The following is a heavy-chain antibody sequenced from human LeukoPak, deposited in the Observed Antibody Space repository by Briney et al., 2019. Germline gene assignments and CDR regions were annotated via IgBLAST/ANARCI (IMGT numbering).Heavy chain of an antibody. CDR2: INHSGST. CDR1: GGSFSGYY. D-gene: IGHD2-15*01. Sequence: SETLSLTCAVYGGSFSGYYWSWIRQPPGKGLEWIGEINHSGSTNYNPSLTSRVTMSVDMSKNQFSLKLSSVTAADTAIYYCASVRYCSGGSCYSSFDYWGQGALVTVSS. V-gene: IGHV4-34*01. J-gene: IGHJ4*02. CDR3: ASVRYCSGGSCYSSFDY.